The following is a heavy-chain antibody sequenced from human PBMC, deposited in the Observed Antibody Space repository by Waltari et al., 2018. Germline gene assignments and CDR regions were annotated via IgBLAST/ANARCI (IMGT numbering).Heavy chain of an antibody. Sequence: QVQLVESGGGVVQPGRSLRLSCAASGFTFSSYAMHWVRQAPGKGLEWVAVISYDGSNKYYADSVKGRFTSSRDNSKNTLYLQMNSLRAEDTAVYYCARDYYDSSAYTPPFDYWGQGTLVTVSS. J-gene: IGHJ4*02. V-gene: IGHV3-30-3*01. CDR2: ISYDGSNK. CDR3: ARDYYDSSAYTPPFDY. CDR1: GFTFSSYA. D-gene: IGHD3-22*01.